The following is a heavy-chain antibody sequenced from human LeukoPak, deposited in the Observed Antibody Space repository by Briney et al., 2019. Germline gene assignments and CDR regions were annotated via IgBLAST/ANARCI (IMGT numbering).Heavy chain of an antibody. D-gene: IGHD1-26*01. J-gene: IGHJ3*02. Sequence: PSETLSLTCAVYGGSFSGYYWSWIRQPPGKGLEWIGEINHSGSTNYNPSLKSRVTISVDTSKNQFSLTLSSVTVADTAVYYCARDIVGATAFDIWGQGTMVTVSS. CDR2: INHSGST. CDR1: GGSFSGYY. CDR3: ARDIVGATAFDI. V-gene: IGHV4-34*01.